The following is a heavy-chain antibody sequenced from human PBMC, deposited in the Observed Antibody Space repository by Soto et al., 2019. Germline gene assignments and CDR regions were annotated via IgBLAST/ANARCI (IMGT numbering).Heavy chain of an antibody. CDR1: GYTFTSYY. J-gene: IGHJ6*02. D-gene: IGHD3-9*01. V-gene: IGHV1-46*01. CDR2: INPSGGST. CDR3: ARDLTWVTHYDILTGYWDRAYYYYGMDV. Sequence: GASVKVSCKASGYTFTSYYMHWVRQAPGQGLEWMGIINPSGGSTSYAQKFQGRVTMTRDTSTSTVYMELSSLRSEDTAVYYCARDLTWVTHYDILTGYWDRAYYYYGMDVWGQGTTVTVSS.